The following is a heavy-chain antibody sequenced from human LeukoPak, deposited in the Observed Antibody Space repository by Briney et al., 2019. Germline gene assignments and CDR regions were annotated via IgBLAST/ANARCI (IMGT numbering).Heavy chain of an antibody. CDR2: ISSSGSTI. J-gene: IGHJ4*02. Sequence: GGSLRLSCAASGFTFSSYAMSWVRQAPGKGLEWVSYISSSGSTIYYADSVKGRFTISRDNAKNSLYLQMNSLRAEDTAVYYCARRNWLAAADYWGQGTLVTVSS. CDR3: ARRNWLAAADY. D-gene: IGHD6-13*01. CDR1: GFTFSSYA. V-gene: IGHV3-48*04.